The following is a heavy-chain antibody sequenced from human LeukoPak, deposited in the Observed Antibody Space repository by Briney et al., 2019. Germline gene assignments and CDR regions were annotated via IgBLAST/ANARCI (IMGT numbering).Heavy chain of an antibody. CDR2: ITPIFGTP. Sequence: ASVKVSCKASGYTFTTYYIHWVRQAPGQGLEWMGGITPIFGTPHYAHKFQGRVTITADSSTSTAYMELSSLRSEDTAIYYCARETAAFDIWGQGTLVTVSS. J-gene: IGHJ3*02. CDR3: ARETAAFDI. D-gene: IGHD5-18*01. CDR1: GYTFTTYY. V-gene: IGHV1-69*13.